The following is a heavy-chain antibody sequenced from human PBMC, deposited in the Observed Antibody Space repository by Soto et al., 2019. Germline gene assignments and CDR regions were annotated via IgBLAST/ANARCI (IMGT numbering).Heavy chain of an antibody. CDR1: GGSISSSSYY. CDR3: ARVLLGGYSYGSRVDP. J-gene: IGHJ5*02. D-gene: IGHD5-18*01. Sequence: QLQLQESGPGLVKPSETLSLTCTVSGGSISSSSYYWGWIRQPPGKGLEWIGSIYYSGSTYYNPSLKSRVTISVDTSKNQFSLKLSSVTAADTAVYYCARVLLGGYSYGSRVDPWGQGTLVTVSS. V-gene: IGHV4-39*01. CDR2: IYYSGST.